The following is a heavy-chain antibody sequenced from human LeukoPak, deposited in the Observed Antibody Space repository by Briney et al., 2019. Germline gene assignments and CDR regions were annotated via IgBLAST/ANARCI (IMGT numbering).Heavy chain of an antibody. J-gene: IGHJ3*01. CDR1: GFTFSNYA. Sequence: PGGSLRLSCAASGFTFSNYAMTWVRQAPGKGLEWVSGISASGGTTYYADSVRGRFTISRDNSKNTLFLQMNSLRAEDTAVYYCAKRPRDSTGYYLGAFDFWGLGTMVTVSS. D-gene: IGHD3-22*01. CDR2: ISASGGTT. V-gene: IGHV3-23*01. CDR3: AKRPRDSTGYYLGAFDF.